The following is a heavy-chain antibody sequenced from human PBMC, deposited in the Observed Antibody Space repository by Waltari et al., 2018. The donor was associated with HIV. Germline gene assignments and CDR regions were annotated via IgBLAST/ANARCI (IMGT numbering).Heavy chain of an antibody. CDR3: ATGGMAGDPYYYYGMDV. D-gene: IGHD6-19*01. CDR1: GYTLTELF. CDR2: FDPEDGET. V-gene: IGHV1-24*01. J-gene: IGHJ6*02. Sequence: CKVSGYTLTELFMHWVRQAPGKGLEWMGGFDPEDGETIYAQKFQGRVTMTEDTSTDTAYMELSSLRSEDTAVYYCATGGMAGDPYYYYGMDVWGQGTTVT.